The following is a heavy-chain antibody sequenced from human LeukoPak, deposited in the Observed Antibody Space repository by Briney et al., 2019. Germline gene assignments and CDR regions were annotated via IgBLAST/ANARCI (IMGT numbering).Heavy chain of an antibody. J-gene: IGHJ4*02. CDR2: ISGSGGDT. CDR3: TLSGAY. Sequence: GGSLRLSCAASGFTFSTYAMTWVRQAPGKGLEWVSSISGSGGDTYYADSVKDRFTISRDNSKNTLYLQMNSLRADDTAIYYCTLSGAYWGQGTLVPVSP. D-gene: IGHD2/OR15-2a*01. CDR1: GFTFSTYA. V-gene: IGHV3-23*01.